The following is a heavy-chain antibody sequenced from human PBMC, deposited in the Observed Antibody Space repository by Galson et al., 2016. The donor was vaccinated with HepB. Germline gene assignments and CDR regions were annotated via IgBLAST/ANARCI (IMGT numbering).Heavy chain of an antibody. V-gene: IGHV4-39*01. J-gene: IGHJ4*02. CDR3: AAAGNPPYFDF. Sequence: ETLSLTCTVSGGSISRTNYHWGWVRQPPGKGLEWIGGISYSGNTYYSPSLKSRVTISVDTSKNQFSLNLRSVTAADTAGYQCAAAGNPPYFDFWGPGILVTVSS. D-gene: IGHD6-13*01. CDR1: GGSISRTNYH. CDR2: ISYSGNT.